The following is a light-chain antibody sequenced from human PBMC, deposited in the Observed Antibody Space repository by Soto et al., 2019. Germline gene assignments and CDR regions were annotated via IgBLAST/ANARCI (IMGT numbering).Light chain of an antibody. J-gene: IGKJ3*01. CDR3: QQYNSYSQFT. V-gene: IGKV1-5*03. Sequence: DIQMTQSPSTLSASVGDRVTITCRASQSIKNWLAWYQRKPGEAPKLLIYKASTLESGVPSRFSGSGSGTEFTLTISCLQPDDVATYHCQQYNSYSQFTFGPGTKVDI. CDR1: QSIKNW. CDR2: KAS.